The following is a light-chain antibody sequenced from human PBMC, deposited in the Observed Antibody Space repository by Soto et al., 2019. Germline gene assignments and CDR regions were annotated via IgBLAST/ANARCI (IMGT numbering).Light chain of an antibody. CDR1: NIGRKS. J-gene: IGLJ1*01. Sequence: SYELTQPPSVSVAPGQTATITCGGDNIGRKSVHWYQQRPGQAPVLVVYDDDDRPSGIPDRFSGSNSGNTATLTISKVEAGDEADYYCLVWNNIIDLYVFGPATKLTVL. CDR3: LVWNNIIDLYV. CDR2: DDD. V-gene: IGLV3-21*02.